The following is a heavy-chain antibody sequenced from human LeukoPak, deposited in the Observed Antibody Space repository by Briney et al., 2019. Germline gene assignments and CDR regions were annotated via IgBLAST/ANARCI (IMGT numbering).Heavy chain of an antibody. J-gene: IGHJ4*02. CDR2: ISSSSSYI. Sequence: GGSLRLSCAATGFTFSSYSINWVRQAPGKGLEWVSSISSSSSYIYYADSVKGRFTISRDNAKTSLYLQMNSLRAEDTAVYYCARGFYNERIDYCGQGTLVTVPS. CDR3: ARGFYNERIDY. D-gene: IGHD3-10*01. V-gene: IGHV3-21*01. CDR1: GFTFSSYS.